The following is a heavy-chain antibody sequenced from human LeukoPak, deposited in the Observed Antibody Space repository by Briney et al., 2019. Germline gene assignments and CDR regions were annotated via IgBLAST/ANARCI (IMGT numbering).Heavy chain of an antibody. CDR2: IIGSSGST. Sequence: GGSLRLSCAASGFTISNYGMSWVRQAPGKGLEWVSGIIGSSGSTYYADSVKGRLTISRDNTKNTLYLQMNSLTVEDTAVYYCARETWSRGGDAFDIWGRGTMVTVSS. V-gene: IGHV3-23*01. CDR1: GFTISNYG. CDR3: ARETWSRGGDAFDI. J-gene: IGHJ3*02. D-gene: IGHD3-10*01.